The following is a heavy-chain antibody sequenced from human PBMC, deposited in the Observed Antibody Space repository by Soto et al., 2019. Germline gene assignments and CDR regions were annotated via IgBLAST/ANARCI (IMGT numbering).Heavy chain of an antibody. J-gene: IGHJ4*02. CDR2: IQYSGYS. Sequence: PSETLSLTCTVSGGSITNYYCSWFRQPPGKGLEWIGYIQYSGYSAYNLSLKRRVTMSMDTSKTQFSLMLESVTATDTAVYYCARRYSSSLDFWGQGTLVTVSS. CDR1: GGSITNYY. V-gene: IGHV4-59*08. CDR3: ARRYSSSLDF. D-gene: IGHD6-13*01.